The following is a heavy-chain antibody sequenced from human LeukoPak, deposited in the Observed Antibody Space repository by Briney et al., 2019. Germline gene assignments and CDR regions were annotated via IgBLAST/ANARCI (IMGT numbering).Heavy chain of an antibody. CDR1: GGSIRSYY. Sequence: PSETLSLTCTVSGGSIRSYYWYWIRQSAGKGLEWIGRIYASGTTNYNPSLKSRVTMSLETSKNQLSLKLRSVTAADSAVYYCARDDDGRGYPDYWGQGTRVTVSP. V-gene: IGHV4-4*07. D-gene: IGHD3-22*01. CDR2: IYASGTT. J-gene: IGHJ4*02. CDR3: ARDDDGRGYPDY.